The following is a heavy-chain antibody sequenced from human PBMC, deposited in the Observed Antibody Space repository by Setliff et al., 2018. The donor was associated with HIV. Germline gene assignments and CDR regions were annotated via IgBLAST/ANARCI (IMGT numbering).Heavy chain of an antibody. Sequence: ASVKVSCKASGYTFTGYYMHWVRQAPGQGPEWLGRINPKSGGTRYAQKFQGRVSMTRDTAISTAYMELSRLRSDDSAVYYCARLPFITIFGVLNGDDGFDIWGQGTMVTVS. D-gene: IGHD3-3*01. CDR2: INPKSGGT. V-gene: IGHV1-2*06. J-gene: IGHJ3*02. CDR1: GYTFTGYY. CDR3: ARLPFITIFGVLNGDDGFDI.